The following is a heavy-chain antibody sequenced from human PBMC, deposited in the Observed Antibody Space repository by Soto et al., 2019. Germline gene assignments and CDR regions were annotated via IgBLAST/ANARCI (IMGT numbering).Heavy chain of an antibody. J-gene: IGHJ4*02. D-gene: IGHD1-26*01. Sequence: SETLSLTCTVLGGFIRSGDNYWSWIRQTPGKGLEWIGYIYYRGSTYYNQSLKSRVTISVDTSMNQFSLTLTSVTAADTAVYYCARYRGGSFYFDYWGQGTLVTSPQ. CDR3: ARYRGGSFYFDY. CDR1: GGFIRSGDNY. CDR2: IYYRGST. V-gene: IGHV4-30-4*01.